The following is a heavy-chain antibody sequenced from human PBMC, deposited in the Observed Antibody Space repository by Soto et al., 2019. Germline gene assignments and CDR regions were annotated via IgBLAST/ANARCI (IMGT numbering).Heavy chain of an antibody. D-gene: IGHD4-17*01. V-gene: IGHV3-33*01. J-gene: IGHJ3*02. CDR1: GFTFSSYG. CDR2: IWYDGSNK. CDR3: ARETTVTTYAFDI. Sequence: ESGGGVVQPGRSLRLSCAASGFTFSSYGMHWVRQAPGKGLEWVAVIWYDGSNKYYADSVKGRFTISRDNSKNTLYLQMNSLRAEDTAVYYCARETTVTTYAFDIWGQGTMVTVSS.